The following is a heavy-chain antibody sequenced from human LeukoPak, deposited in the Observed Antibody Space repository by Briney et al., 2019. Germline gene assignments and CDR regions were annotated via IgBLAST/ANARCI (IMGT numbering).Heavy chain of an antibody. D-gene: IGHD3-3*01. CDR1: GGSFSGYY. V-gene: IGHV4-34*01. J-gene: IGHJ4*02. CDR3: ARRVDWSGYYRIAY. Sequence: KPSETLSLTSAVYGGSFSGYYWSWIRQPPGKGLEWIGEINHSGSTNYNPSLKSRVTISVDTSKNQFSLKLSSVTAADTAVYYCARRVDWSGYYRIAYWGQRTLVTVSS. CDR2: INHSGST.